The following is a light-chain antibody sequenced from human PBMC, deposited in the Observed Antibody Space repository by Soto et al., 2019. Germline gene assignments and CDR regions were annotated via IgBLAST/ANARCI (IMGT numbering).Light chain of an antibody. CDR1: QNLLHSDGKTF. CDR2: EVS. V-gene: IGKV2D-29*01. CDR3: MQTIQLPWT. J-gene: IGKJ1*01. Sequence: LITKPPLSLSVTPGQPASISCRSSQNLLHSDGKTFFYWYLQKPGQPPQLLIYEVSNRFSGVPDRFSGSGSGTDFTLKISRVEAEDVGVYYCMQTIQLPWTFGQGSMVDIK.